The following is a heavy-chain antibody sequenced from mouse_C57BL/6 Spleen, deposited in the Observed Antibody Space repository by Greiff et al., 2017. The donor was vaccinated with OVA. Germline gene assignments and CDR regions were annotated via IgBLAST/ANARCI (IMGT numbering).Heavy chain of an antibody. D-gene: IGHD1-1*01. Sequence: EVQLQQSGPELVKPGASVKISCKASGYSFTGYYMNWVKQSPEKSLEWIGEINPSTGGTTYNQKFKAKATLTVDKSSSTAYMQLKSLTSEDSAVYYCARNYCSSYDYAMDYWGQGTSVTVSS. CDR3: ARNYCSSYDYAMDY. CDR1: GYSFTGYY. CDR2: INPSTGGT. V-gene: IGHV1-42*01. J-gene: IGHJ4*01.